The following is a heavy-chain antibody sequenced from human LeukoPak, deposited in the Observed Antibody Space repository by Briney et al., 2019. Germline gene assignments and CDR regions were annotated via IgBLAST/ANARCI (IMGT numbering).Heavy chain of an antibody. Sequence: GGSLRLSCAASGFTFSSYAMSWVRQAPGKGLEWVSAISGSGGSTYYADSVKGRFTISRDNSKNTLYLQMNSLRAEDTAVYYCAKGRTSSGWYRVSFDAFDIWGQGTMVTVSS. J-gene: IGHJ3*02. CDR3: AKGRTSSGWYRVSFDAFDI. D-gene: IGHD6-19*01. CDR1: GFTFSSYA. V-gene: IGHV3-23*01. CDR2: ISGSGGST.